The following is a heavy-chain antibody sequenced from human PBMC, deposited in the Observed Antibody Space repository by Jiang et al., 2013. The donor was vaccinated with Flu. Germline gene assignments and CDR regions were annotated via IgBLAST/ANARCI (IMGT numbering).Heavy chain of an antibody. J-gene: IGHJ3*02. CDR2: IIPXFGTA. V-gene: IGHV1-69*01. CDR3: ARDKPPTYYYDSSDAFDI. Sequence: GIIPXFGTANYAQKFQGRVTITADESTSTAYMELSSLRSEDTAVYYCARDKPPTYYYDSSDAFDIWGQGTMVTVSS. D-gene: IGHD3-22*01.